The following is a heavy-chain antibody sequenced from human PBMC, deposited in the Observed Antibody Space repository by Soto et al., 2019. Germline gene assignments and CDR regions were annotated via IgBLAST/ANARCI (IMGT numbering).Heavy chain of an antibody. J-gene: IGHJ6*04. V-gene: IGHV4-31*03. CDR1: GGSISSGGYF. Sequence: SETLSLTCTVSGGSISSGGYFWSWIRQHPGKGLEWIGFIYYSGSTYYNPPLKSRVTISVDTSKNQFSLKLSSVTAADTAVYICAREGEPPNYHSGMAVWGKGTTVPVSP. D-gene: IGHD1-1*01. CDR2: IYYSGST. CDR3: AREGEPPNYHSGMAV.